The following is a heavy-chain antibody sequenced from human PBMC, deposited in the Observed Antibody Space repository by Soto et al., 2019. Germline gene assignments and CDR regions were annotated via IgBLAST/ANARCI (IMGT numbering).Heavy chain of an antibody. V-gene: IGHV1-69*02. J-gene: IGHJ4*02. CDR2: IIPILGIA. Sequence: QVQLVQSGAEVKKPGSSVKVSCKASGGTFSSYTISWVRQAPGQGLEWMGRIIPILGIANYAKKFQGRVMITAEKSTSTAVMELRSRRSVDTAVYYCATSSRLLVDILTGYWGQGTLVTVSS. CDR1: GGTFSSYT. CDR3: ATSSRLLVDILTGY. D-gene: IGHD3-9*01.